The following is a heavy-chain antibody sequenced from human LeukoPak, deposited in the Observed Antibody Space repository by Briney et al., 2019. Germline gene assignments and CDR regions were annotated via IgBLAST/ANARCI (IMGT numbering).Heavy chain of an antibody. J-gene: IGHJ5*02. CDR1: GYTFTGYY. V-gene: IGHV1-2*02. CDR3: ARIGVVVPAAWFDP. Sequence: ASVKVSCKASGYTFTGYYMHWVRQAPGQGLEWMGWTNPNSGGTNYAQKFQGRVTMTRDTSISTAYMELSRLRSDDTAVYYCARIGVVVPAAWFDPWGQGTLVTVSS. D-gene: IGHD2-2*01. CDR2: TNPNSGGT.